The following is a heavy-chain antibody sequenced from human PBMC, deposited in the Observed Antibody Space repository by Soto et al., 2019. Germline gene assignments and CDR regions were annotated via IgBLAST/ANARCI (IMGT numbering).Heavy chain of an antibody. CDR2: ISLYSDGT. CDR3: ARVVPGAEAWFGP. V-gene: IGHV1-18*01. Sequence: GASVKVSCKASGGAISTIAITWVRRAPGQPLEWLGWISLYSDGTNYAQKFQGRVSMTTDTSTTTAYMELRSLRSDDTAVYYCARVVPGAEAWFGPWGQGTLVTVSS. J-gene: IGHJ5*02. CDR1: GGAISTIA. D-gene: IGHD2-2*01.